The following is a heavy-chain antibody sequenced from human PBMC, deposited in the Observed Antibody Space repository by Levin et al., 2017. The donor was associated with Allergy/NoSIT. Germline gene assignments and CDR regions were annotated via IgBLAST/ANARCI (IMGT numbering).Heavy chain of an antibody. CDR1: GFTFSSYG. D-gene: IGHD3-10*01. CDR3: AKADYYGSGSYLDY. CDR2: TSYDGGNK. J-gene: IGHJ4*02. V-gene: IGHV3-30*18. Sequence: GGSLRLSCAASGFTFSSYGMHWVRQAPGKGLEWVAITSYDGGNKYYADSVKGRFTVSRDNSKNTLYLQMNSLRDEDTSVYYCAKADYYGSGSYLDYWGQGTLVTVSS.